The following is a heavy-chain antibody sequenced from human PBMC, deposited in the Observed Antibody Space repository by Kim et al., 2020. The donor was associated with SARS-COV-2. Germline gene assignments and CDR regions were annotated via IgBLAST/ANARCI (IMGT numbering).Heavy chain of an antibody. CDR3: ARQMGITMIVVVISTHFDY. CDR1: GGSISSSSYY. Sequence: SETLSLTCTFSGGSISSSSYYWGWIRQPPGKGLEWIGSIYYSGSTYYNPSLKSRVTISVDTSKNQFSLKLSSVTAADTAVYYCARQMGITMIVVVISTHFDYWGQGTLVTVSS. V-gene: IGHV4-39*01. CDR2: IYYSGST. D-gene: IGHD3-22*01. J-gene: IGHJ4*02.